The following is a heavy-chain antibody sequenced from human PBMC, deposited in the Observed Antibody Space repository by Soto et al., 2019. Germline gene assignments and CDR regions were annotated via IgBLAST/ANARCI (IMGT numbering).Heavy chain of an antibody. Sequence: QVPLVQSGAEVKKPGASVKVSCKASGYTFTSYDINWVRQATGQGLEWMGWMNPNSGNTGYAQKFRGRVTMTRNTSISTAYMDRSSLRSEHTPVYYCARERTGTTSMDVWCPGPTVTFSS. CDR1: GYTFTSYD. CDR3: ARERTGTTSMDV. V-gene: IGHV1-8*01. J-gene: IGHJ6*02. D-gene: IGHD1-1*01. CDR2: MNPNSGNT.